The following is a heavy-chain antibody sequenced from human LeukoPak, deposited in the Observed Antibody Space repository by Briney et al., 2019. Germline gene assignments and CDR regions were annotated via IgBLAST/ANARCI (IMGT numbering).Heavy chain of an antibody. Sequence: GGSLRLSCAASGFTFSSYGMHWVRQAPGKGLEWVAVISYDGSNKYYADSVKGRFTISRDNSKTTLYLQMNSLRPEDTALYYCANSCSNLICPIHYWGQGTLVTVSS. V-gene: IGHV3-30*18. CDR1: GFTFSSYG. CDR2: ISYDGSNK. D-gene: IGHD2-2*01. CDR3: ANSCSNLICPIHY. J-gene: IGHJ4*02.